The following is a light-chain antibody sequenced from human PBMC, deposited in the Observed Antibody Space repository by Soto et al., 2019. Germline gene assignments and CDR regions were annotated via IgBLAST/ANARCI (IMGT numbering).Light chain of an antibody. CDR2: EVS. Sequence: QSALTQPASVSGSPGQSITISCNGTSSDVGGYNYVSWYQQHPGKAPKLMIYEVSNRPSGVSNRFSGSKSGNTASLTISGLQAEDEAEYYCSSYTSSSPYVFGTGTKVTVL. CDR1: SSDVGGYNY. CDR3: SSYTSSSPYV. J-gene: IGLJ1*01. V-gene: IGLV2-14*01.